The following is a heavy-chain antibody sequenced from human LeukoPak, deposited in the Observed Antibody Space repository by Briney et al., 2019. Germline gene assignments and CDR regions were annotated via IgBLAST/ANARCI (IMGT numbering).Heavy chain of an antibody. J-gene: IGHJ4*02. V-gene: IGHV4-34*01. CDR3: ARGQGIAAAGYFDY. CDR2: INHSGST. D-gene: IGHD6-13*01. Sequence: SETLSLTCAVYGGSSSGYYWNWIRQPPGKGLEWIGEINHSGSTNYSPSLKSRVTISVDSSKNQFSLKLTSVTAADTAVYYCARGQGIAAAGYFDYWGQGTLVTVSS. CDR1: GGSSSGYY.